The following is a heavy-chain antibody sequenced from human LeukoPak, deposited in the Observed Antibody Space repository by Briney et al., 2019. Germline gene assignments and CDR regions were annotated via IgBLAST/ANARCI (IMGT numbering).Heavy chain of an antibody. CDR3: ARGVWGSSWDDAFDI. D-gene: IGHD6-13*01. V-gene: IGHV4-59*01. Sequence: PSETLSLTCTVSGGSISSYYWSWIRQPPGKGLEWIGYIYYSGSTNHNPSLKSRVTISVDTSKNQFSLKLSSVTAADTAVYYCARGVWGSSWDDAFDIWGQGTMVTVSS. CDR2: IYYSGST. CDR1: GGSISSYY. J-gene: IGHJ3*02.